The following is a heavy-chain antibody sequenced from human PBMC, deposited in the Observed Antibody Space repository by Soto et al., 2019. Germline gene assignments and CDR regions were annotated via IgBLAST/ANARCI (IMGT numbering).Heavy chain of an antibody. J-gene: IGHJ4*02. D-gene: IGHD6-19*01. Sequence: LSLTCAVYGDSFTKYYWSWIRQPPGKGLEWVSAISWNSGSIDYADSVKGRFTISRDNAKNSLYLQMNSLRAEDTALYYCAKSHTTSGWYVTTDYWGQGTRVTVSS. CDR1: GDSFTKYY. CDR3: AKSHTTSGWYVTTDY. V-gene: IGHV3-9*01. CDR2: ISWNSGSI.